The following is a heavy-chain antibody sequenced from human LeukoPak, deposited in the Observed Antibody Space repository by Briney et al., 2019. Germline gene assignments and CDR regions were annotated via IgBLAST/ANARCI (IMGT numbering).Heavy chain of an antibody. V-gene: IGHV3-30-3*01. CDR2: ISYDGSNK. CDR3: ASGGGYSYAAPWDY. Sequence: GGSLRLSCAASGFTFSSYAIHWGRQAPGKGLEWVAVISYDGSNKYYADSVKGRFILSRDNYKNTLYLQMNSLRAEDKAVYYCASGGGYSYAAPWDYWGQGTLVTVSS. D-gene: IGHD5-18*01. J-gene: IGHJ4*02. CDR1: GFTFSSYA.